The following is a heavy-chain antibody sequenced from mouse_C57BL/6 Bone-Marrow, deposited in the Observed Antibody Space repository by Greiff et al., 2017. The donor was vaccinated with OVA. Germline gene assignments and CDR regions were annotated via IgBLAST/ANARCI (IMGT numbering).Heavy chain of an antibody. CDR3: ARGEVWVRRDWYCDV. D-gene: IGHD2-14*01. J-gene: IGHJ1*03. Sequence: EVKVVESGGGLVKPGGSLKLSCAASGFTFSDYGMHWVRQAPEKGLEWVAYISSGSSTIYYADTVKGRFTISRDNAKNTLFLHMTSLRSEDTAMYYCARGEVWVRRDWYCDVWGTGTTVTVSS. CDR1: GFTFSDYG. CDR2: ISSGSSTI. V-gene: IGHV5-17*01.